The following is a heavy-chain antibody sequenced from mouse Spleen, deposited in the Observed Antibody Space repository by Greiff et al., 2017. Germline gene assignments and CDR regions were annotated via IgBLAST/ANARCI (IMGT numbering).Heavy chain of an antibody. Sequence: QVQLQQPGAELVKPGASVKLSCKASGYTFTSYWMHWVKQRPGQGLEWIGEIDPSDSYTNYNQKFKGKATLTVDKSSSTAYMQLSSLTSEDSAVYYCARSIDGRGYFDVWGAGTTVTVSS. CDR2: IDPSDSYT. D-gene: IGHD2-3*01. CDR1: GYTFTSYW. V-gene: IGHV1-69*02. CDR3: ARSIDGRGYFDV. J-gene: IGHJ1*01.